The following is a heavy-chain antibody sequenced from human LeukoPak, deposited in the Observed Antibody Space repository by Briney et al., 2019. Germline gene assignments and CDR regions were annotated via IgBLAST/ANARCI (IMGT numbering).Heavy chain of an antibody. D-gene: IGHD2-21*01. CDR1: GGSFSGYY. CDR3: ARRLRRWFGP. Sequence: PSETLSLTCAVYGGSFSGYYWSWIRQPPGKGLEWIGEINHSESTNYNPSLKSRVTISVDTSKNQFSLKLSSVTAADTAVYYCARRLRRWFGPWGQGTLVTVSS. V-gene: IGHV4-34*01. CDR2: INHSEST. J-gene: IGHJ5*02.